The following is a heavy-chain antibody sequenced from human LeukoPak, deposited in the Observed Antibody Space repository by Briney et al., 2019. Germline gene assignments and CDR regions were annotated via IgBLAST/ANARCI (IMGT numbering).Heavy chain of an antibody. CDR2: ISSSSSYI. CDR1: GFTFSSYS. Sequence: GGSLRLSCAASGFTFSSYSMNWVRQAPGKGLEWVSSISSSSSYIYYADSVKGRFTISRDNAKNSLYLQMNSLRAEDTALYHCARVAYYGSGRGSYYFDYWGQGTLVTVSS. D-gene: IGHD3-10*01. V-gene: IGHV3-21*04. CDR3: ARVAYYGSGRGSYYFDY. J-gene: IGHJ4*02.